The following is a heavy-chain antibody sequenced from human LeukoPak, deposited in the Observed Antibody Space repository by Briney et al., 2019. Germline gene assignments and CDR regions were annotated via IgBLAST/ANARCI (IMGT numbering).Heavy chain of an antibody. D-gene: IGHD3-3*01. J-gene: IGHJ4*02. CDR2: IYYSGST. CDR3: QAGGYDFWSGYPYNFDY. CDR1: GGSISSSSYY. V-gene: IGHV4-39*01. Sequence: SETLSLTCTVSGGSISSSSYYWGWIRQPPGNGLGWIGCIYYSGSTYYNPSLKSRVTISVDTSKNQFSLKLSSVTAADTAVYYCQAGGYDFWSGYPYNFDYWGQGTLVTVSS.